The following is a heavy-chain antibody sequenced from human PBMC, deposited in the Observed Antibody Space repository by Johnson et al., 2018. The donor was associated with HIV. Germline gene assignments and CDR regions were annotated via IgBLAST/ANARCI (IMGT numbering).Heavy chain of an antibody. J-gene: IGHJ3*01. D-gene: IGHD3-16*01. CDR1: GFTFSSYA. Sequence: VQLVESGGGLVQPGGSLRLSCAASGFTFSSYAMSWVRQAPGKGLEWVLAISGDGSRTSYADSVKGRFPIARDNAKNTLFLEMKSLRAEDTAVYYCVRTSCTGARCLGYDPFDVWGQGTMVTVSS. CDR2: ISGDGSRT. V-gene: IGHV3-23*04. CDR3: VRTSCTGARCLGYDPFDV.